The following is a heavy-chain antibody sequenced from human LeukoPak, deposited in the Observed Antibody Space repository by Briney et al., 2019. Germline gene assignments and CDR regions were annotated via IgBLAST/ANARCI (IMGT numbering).Heavy chain of an antibody. CDR3: ARVSDFWSAQGAFDI. D-gene: IGHD3-3*01. Sequence: GGSLRLSCAAPGFTFSSYWMSWVRQAPGKGLEWVANIKQDGSEKYYVDSVEGRFTISRDNAKNSLYLQMNSLRAEDTAVYYCARVSDFWSAQGAFDIWGQGTMVTVSS. J-gene: IGHJ3*02. CDR1: GFTFSSYW. CDR2: IKQDGSEK. V-gene: IGHV3-7*01.